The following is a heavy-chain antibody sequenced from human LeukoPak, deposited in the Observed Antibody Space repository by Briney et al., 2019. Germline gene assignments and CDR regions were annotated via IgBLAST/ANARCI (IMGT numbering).Heavy chain of an antibody. J-gene: IGHJ3*02. CDR3: ASPDRRRTSLYIFDI. CDR1: GHRFSTKW. V-gene: IGHV5-51*01. CDR2: IYPGNSDI. Sequence: GESLKISCKDSGHRFSTKWIGWVRHLPGKGLEWMGIIYPGNSDIRYSPSFQGQVTISADTSITTAYLQWSSLKASDTAIYYCASPDRRRTSLYIFDIWGQGTKVTVSS. D-gene: IGHD3-22*01.